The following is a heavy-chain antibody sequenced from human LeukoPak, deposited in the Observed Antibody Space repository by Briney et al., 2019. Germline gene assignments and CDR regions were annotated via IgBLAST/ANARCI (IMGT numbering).Heavy chain of an antibody. CDR2: INPSGGST. CDR1: GYTFTSYH. CDR3: AKLAAAGTAHYYFDY. V-gene: IGHV1-46*01. J-gene: IGHJ4*02. D-gene: IGHD6-13*01. Sequence: GASVKVSCKASGYTFTSYHMHWVRQAPGQGLEIMGIINPSGGSTTYAQKFQGRVTMTRDTSTSTVYMELSSLRSEDTAVYYCAKLAAAGTAHYYFDYWGQGTLVTVPS.